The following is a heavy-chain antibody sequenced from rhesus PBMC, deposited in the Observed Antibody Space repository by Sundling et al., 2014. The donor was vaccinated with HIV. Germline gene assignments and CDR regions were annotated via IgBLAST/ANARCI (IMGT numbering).Heavy chain of an antibody. CDR2: INGAGDST. J-gene: IGHJ4*01. Sequence: EVQLVETGGGLVQPGGSLKLSCAASGFTFSSLGMSWVRQAPGKGLEWVSVINGAGDSTYYADSVKGRFTISRDNSKNTLSLQMNSLRPEDTAVYYCAKGTIFGLVSIDYWGQGVLVTVSS. D-gene: IGHD3-3*01. V-gene: IGHV3-103*01. CDR1: GFTFSSLG. CDR3: AKGTIFGLVSIDY.